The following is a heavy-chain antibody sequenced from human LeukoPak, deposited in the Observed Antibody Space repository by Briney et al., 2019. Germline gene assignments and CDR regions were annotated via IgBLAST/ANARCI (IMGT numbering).Heavy chain of an antibody. D-gene: IGHD2-2*01. CDR1: GGSISSGDYY. J-gene: IGHJ3*02. CDR2: IYYSGST. V-gene: IGHV4-30-4*08. Sequence: TLSLTCTVSGGSISSGDYYWNWIRQPPGKGLEWIGYIYYSGSTYYNPSLKSRVTISVDTSKNQFSLKLSSVTAADTAVYYCARDKLRVVPAARDAFDIWGQGTMVTVSS. CDR3: ARDKLRVVPAARDAFDI.